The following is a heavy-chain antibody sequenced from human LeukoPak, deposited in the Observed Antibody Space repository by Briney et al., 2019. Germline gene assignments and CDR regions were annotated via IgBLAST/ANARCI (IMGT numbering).Heavy chain of an antibody. Sequence: KPGESLKISCKGSGYSFTSYWIGWVRQMPGKGLEWMGIIYPGDSDTGYSPSFQGQVTISADKSISTAYLQWSSLKASDTAMYYCARQEITFGGVIVLFDYWGQGTLVTVSS. CDR3: ARQEITFGGVIVLFDY. CDR2: IYPGDSDT. J-gene: IGHJ4*02. D-gene: IGHD3-16*02. CDR1: GYSFTSYW. V-gene: IGHV5-51*01.